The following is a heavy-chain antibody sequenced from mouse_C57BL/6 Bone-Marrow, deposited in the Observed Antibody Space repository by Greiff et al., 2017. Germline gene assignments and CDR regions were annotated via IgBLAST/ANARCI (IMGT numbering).Heavy chain of an antibody. Sequence: VQLQQSGGDLVKPGGSLKLSCAASGFTFSSYGMSWVRQTPDKRLEWVATISSGGSYTYYPDSVKGRFTISRDNAKNTLYLQMSSLKSEDTAMYYCARHGLLPYWYFDVWGTGTTVTVS. CDR3: ARHGLLPYWYFDV. J-gene: IGHJ1*03. CDR2: ISSGGSYT. D-gene: IGHD2-3*01. CDR1: GFTFSSYG. V-gene: IGHV5-6*01.